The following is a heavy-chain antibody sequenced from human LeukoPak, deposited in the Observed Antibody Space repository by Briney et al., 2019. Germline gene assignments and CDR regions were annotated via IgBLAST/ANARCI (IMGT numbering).Heavy chain of an antibody. Sequence: GGSLRLSCEASGFTFSSYDMNWVRQAPGKGLEWVSYIRSSSSTTYYADSVKGRFTISRDNAKNTLYLQMNSLRAEDTAVYYCARLWFGEDYWGQGTLVTVSS. CDR2: IRSSSSTT. J-gene: IGHJ4*02. D-gene: IGHD3-10*01. CDR1: GFTFSSYD. CDR3: ARLWFGEDY. V-gene: IGHV3-48*01.